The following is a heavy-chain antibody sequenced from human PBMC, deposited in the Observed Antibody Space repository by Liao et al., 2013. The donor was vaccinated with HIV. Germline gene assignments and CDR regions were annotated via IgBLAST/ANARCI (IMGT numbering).Heavy chain of an antibody. CDR2: IYHAGDT. CDR3: ASVPRGQLIHAYFDY. Sequence: QLQLKESGPGLVKRSETLSLTCTVSGGSMGGYYWSWIRQTPEKGLEWIGYIYHAGDTNYNPSLKSRVTISVDTSENQFSLKLRSVTAADTAVYYCASVPRGQLIHAYFDYWGQGALVTVAS. CDR1: GGSMGGYY. V-gene: IGHV4-59*01. J-gene: IGHJ4*02.